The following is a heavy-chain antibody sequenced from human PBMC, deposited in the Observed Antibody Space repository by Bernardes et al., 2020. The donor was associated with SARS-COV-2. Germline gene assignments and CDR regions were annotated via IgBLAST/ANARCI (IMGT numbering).Heavy chain of an antibody. CDR3: ARGYAYYYDTTGNYPYVSFDV. CDR2: IYFTGIT. CDR1: GDSITTNY. Sequence: SDTLSLNCSVSGDSITTNYWGWIRQPPGKGLEWIGDIYFTGITNYNPSLTSRFTISVATSKKVFSLNLRSVAAADTAVYYCARGYAYYYDTTGNYPYVSFDVWGQGTTVTVSS. V-gene: IGHV4-59*07. J-gene: IGHJ3*01. D-gene: IGHD3-22*01.